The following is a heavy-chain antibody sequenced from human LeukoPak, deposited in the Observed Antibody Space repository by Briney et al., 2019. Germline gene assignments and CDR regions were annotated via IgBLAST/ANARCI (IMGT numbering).Heavy chain of an antibody. CDR1: GLTFSRYW. CDR2: IKTDGSNI. D-gene: IGHD6-6*01. CDR3: AKEGGRIAARPFDY. J-gene: IGHJ4*02. V-gene: IGHV3-74*03. Sequence: GGSLRLSCEASGLTFSRYWMHWVRQAPGKGLVWVSRIKTDGSNIKYADSVKGRFSISRDNAKKTLYLQMNSLRIEDTAVYYCAKEGGRIAARPFDYWGQGTLVTVSS.